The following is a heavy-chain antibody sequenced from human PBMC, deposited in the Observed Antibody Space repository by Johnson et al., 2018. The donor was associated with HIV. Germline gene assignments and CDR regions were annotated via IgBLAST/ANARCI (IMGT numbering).Heavy chain of an antibody. J-gene: IGHJ3*02. D-gene: IGHD7-27*01. CDR2: ISYDGSDK. CDR1: GFTFSSYA. V-gene: IGHV3-30*04. Sequence: QVQLVESGGGVVQPGRSLRLSCAASGFTFSSYAMHWVRQAPAKGLEWVAVISYDGSDKDYADSVKGLFTISRDNSKNTLYLQMNSLRAEDTAVYYCAKVLSPRPWGDDAFDIWGQGTMVTVSS. CDR3: AKVLSPRPWGDDAFDI.